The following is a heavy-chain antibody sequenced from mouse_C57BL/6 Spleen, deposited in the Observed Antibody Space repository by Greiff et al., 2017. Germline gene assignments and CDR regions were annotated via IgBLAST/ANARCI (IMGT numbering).Heavy chain of an antibody. CDR3: ARSHYDYGTWFAY. J-gene: IGHJ3*01. CDR1: GYTFTSYW. V-gene: IGHV1-55*01. D-gene: IGHD2-4*01. CDR2: IYPGSGST. Sequence: QVQLQQSGAELVQPGASVKMSCKASGYTFTSYWITWVQQRPGQGLEWIGDIYPGSGSTNYNEKFYSKATLTVDTSSSTAYMQLSSLTSEDSAVYYCARSHYDYGTWFAYWGQGTLVTVSA.